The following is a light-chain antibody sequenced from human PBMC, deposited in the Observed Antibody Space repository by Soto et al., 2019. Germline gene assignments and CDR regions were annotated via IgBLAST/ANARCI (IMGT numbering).Light chain of an antibody. J-gene: IGKJ2*01. Sequence: ETVMTQSPATLSVSPGDRATLSCRASQTLDNTLAWYQQRPGQAPTLLIYSASTRATGVPARFSGSGSGTEFTLTISSLQSEDFAMYYCQQYKGVPFTFGQGTNLEIK. CDR3: QQYKGVPFT. CDR1: QTLDNT. CDR2: SAS. V-gene: IGKV3-15*01.